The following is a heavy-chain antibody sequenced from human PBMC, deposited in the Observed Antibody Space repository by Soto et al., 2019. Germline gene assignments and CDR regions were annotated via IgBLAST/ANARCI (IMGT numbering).Heavy chain of an antibody. D-gene: IGHD6-13*01. CDR2: INSDGSST. Sequence: GGSLRLSCAASGFTFSSYWMHWVRQAPGKGLVWVSRINSDGSSTSYADSVKGRFTISRDNAKNTLYLQMNSLRAEDTAVYYCARGDSSSWYRHHYYYYYGMDVWGQGTTVTVSS. CDR3: ARGDSSSWYRHHYYYYYGMDV. J-gene: IGHJ6*02. V-gene: IGHV3-74*01. CDR1: GFTFSSYW.